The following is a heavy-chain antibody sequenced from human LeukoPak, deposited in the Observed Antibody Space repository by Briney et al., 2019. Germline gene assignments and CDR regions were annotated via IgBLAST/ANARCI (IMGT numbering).Heavy chain of an antibody. CDR3: ARDRYDSSGYYYEFDY. J-gene: IGHJ4*02. CDR1: RGTFSSYA. Sequence: ASVKVSCKASRGTFSSYAISWVRQAPGQGLEWMGRIIPIFGIANYAQKFQGRVTITADKSTSTAYMELSSLRSEDTAVYYCARDRYDSSGYYYEFDYWGQGTLVTVSS. V-gene: IGHV1-69*04. D-gene: IGHD3-22*01. CDR2: IIPIFGIA.